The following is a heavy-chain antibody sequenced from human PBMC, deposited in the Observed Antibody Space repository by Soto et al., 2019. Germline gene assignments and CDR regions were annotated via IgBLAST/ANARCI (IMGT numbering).Heavy chain of an antibody. CDR1: GGTFSSYA. J-gene: IGHJ4*02. D-gene: IGHD4-17*01. V-gene: IGHV1-69*01. CDR3: VFFGYGDRLDY. CDR2: IIPIFGTA. Sequence: QVQLVQSGAEVKKPGSSVKVSCKASGGTFSSYAISWVRQAPGQWLEWMGGIIPIFGTANYAQKFQGRVTITADESTSTAYIVLSSLRSEDTAVYYCVFFGYGDRLDYWGQGTLVTVSS.